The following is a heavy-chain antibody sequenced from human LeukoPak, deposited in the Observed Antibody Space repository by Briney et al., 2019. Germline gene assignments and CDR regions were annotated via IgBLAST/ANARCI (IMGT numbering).Heavy chain of an antibody. CDR1: GFTFSSYG. CDR2: IRYDGSNK. CDR3: ARAQPAAIEGPGFDY. V-gene: IGHV3-30*02. D-gene: IGHD2-2*01. J-gene: IGHJ4*02. Sequence: PGGSLRLSCAASGFTFSSYGMHWVRQAPGKGLEWVAFIRYDGSNKYYADSVKGRFTISRDNSKNTLYLQMNSLRAEDTAVYYCARAQPAAIEGPGFDYWGQGTLVTVSS.